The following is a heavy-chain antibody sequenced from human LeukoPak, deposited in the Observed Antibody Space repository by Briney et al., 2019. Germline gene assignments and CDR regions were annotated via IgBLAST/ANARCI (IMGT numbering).Heavy chain of an antibody. CDR3: ARGGDGYNSYWYFDL. Sequence: PGGSLRLSCAASGFSFDDHAMHWVRQAPGKGLEWVSRISSDGSSTTYADSVKGRFTISRDNAKNTLYLQMNSLRAEDTAVYYCARGGDGYNSYWYFDLWGRGTLVTVSS. J-gene: IGHJ2*01. CDR2: ISSDGSST. D-gene: IGHD5-24*01. CDR1: GFSFDDHA. V-gene: IGHV3-74*01.